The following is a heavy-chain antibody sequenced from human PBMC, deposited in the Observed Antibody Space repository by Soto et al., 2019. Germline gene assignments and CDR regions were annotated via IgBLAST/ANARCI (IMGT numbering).Heavy chain of an antibody. CDR1: GFTFTSSA. CDR2: IVVGSGNT. D-gene: IGHD2-2*01. CDR3: AAVVGCSSTSCLYYYGMDV. Sequence: SVKVSCKASGFTFTSSAMQWVRQARGQRLEWIGWIVVGSGNTNYAQKFQERVTITRDMSTSTAYMELSSLRSEDTAVYYCAAVVGCSSTSCLYYYGMDVWGQGTTVTVSS. J-gene: IGHJ6*02. V-gene: IGHV1-58*02.